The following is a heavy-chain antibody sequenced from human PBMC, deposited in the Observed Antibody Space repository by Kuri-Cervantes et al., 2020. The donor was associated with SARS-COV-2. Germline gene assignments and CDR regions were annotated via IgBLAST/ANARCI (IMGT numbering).Heavy chain of an antibody. J-gene: IGHJ5*02. CDR3: ARTRRGTTGWFDP. CDR1: GYTFTSYG. CDR2: IIPIFGTA. Sequence: SVKVSCKASGYTFTSYGISWVRQAPGQGLEWMGGIIPIFGTANYAQKFQGRATITADESTSTAYMELSSLRSEDTAVYYCARTRRGTTGWFDPWGQGNLVHGAS. V-gene: IGHV1-69*13. D-gene: IGHD1-7*01.